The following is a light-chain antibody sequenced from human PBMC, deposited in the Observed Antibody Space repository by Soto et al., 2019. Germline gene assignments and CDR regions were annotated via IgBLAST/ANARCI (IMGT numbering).Light chain of an antibody. J-gene: IGKJ3*01. V-gene: IGKV3-11*01. CDR1: QSVSNY. CDR3: QLYGRWPRET. CDR2: EAS. Sequence: EIVLTQSPATLSLSPGDRVTLSCRASQSVSNYLSWYQQKPGQAPRLLIYEASKRATGIPARFSGSGSGTEFTLTISSLETEDFAVYFWQLYGRWPRETFGPGTKVDIK.